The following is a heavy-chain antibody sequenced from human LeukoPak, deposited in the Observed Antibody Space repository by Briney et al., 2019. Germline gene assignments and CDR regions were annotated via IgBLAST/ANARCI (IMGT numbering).Heavy chain of an antibody. CDR2: IYYSGST. J-gene: IGHJ5*02. D-gene: IGHD2-15*01. CDR3: AREVVAASVTWFDP. V-gene: IGHV4-59*01. Sequence: SETLSLTCTVSGGSISSYYWSWIRQPPGKGLEWIGYIYYSGSTNYNPSLKSRVTISVDTSKSQFSLKLSSVTAADTAVYYCAREVVAASVTWFDPWGQGTLVTVSS. CDR1: GGSISSYY.